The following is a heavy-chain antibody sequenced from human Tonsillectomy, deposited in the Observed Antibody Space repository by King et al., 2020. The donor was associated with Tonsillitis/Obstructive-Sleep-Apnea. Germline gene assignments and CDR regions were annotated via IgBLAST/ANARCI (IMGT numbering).Heavy chain of an antibody. CDR1: GYTLTEFP. V-gene: IGHV1-24*01. Sequence: QVQLVESGAEVKKPGASVKVSCKVSGYTLTEFPMHWVRQAPGKGLEWMGGFDPEDGETIYAQKFQGRVTMTEDTSTDTAYMELSSLRSEDTALYYCATGAPRLLLGSFDYWGQGTLVTVSS. D-gene: IGHD2-15*01. J-gene: IGHJ4*02. CDR3: ATGAPRLLLGSFDY. CDR2: FDPEDGET.